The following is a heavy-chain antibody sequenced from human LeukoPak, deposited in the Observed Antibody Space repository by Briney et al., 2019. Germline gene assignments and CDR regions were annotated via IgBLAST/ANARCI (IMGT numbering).Heavy chain of an antibody. J-gene: IGHJ3*02. CDR2: IYYSGST. D-gene: IGHD2-8*01. V-gene: IGHV4-31*03. CDR1: GGSISSGGYY. CDR3: ARHGRCSNGECVAVFDI. Sequence: PSETLSLTCTVSGGSISSGGYYWSWIRQHPGKGLEWIGYIYYSGSTYYNPSLKSRVTISVDTSKNQFSLKLSSVTAADTAVYFCARHGRCSNGECVAVFDIWGRGTTVTVSS.